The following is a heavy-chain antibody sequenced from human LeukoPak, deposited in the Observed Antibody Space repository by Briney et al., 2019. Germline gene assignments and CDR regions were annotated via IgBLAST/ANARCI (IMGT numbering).Heavy chain of an antibody. D-gene: IGHD3-3*01. Sequence: SQTLSLTCTVSGGSISSGSYYWSWIRQPAGKGLEWIGRIYTSGRTNYNPSLKSRVTISVDTSTNQFSLKLSSVTAADTAVYYCARGFYDFWSGWYYFDYWGQGTLVTVSS. V-gene: IGHV4-61*02. J-gene: IGHJ4*02. CDR1: GGSISSGSYY. CDR2: IYTSGRT. CDR3: ARGFYDFWSGWYYFDY.